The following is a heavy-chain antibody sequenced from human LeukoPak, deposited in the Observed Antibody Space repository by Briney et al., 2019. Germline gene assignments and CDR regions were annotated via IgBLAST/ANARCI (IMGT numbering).Heavy chain of an antibody. Sequence: GGSLRLSCAASGFTFSSYGMHWVRQAPGKGLEWVAFIRYDGSNKYYADSVKGRFTISRANSKNTLYLQMNSLRAEDTAVYYCAKDTTPPKAGFDPWGQGTLVTVSS. V-gene: IGHV3-30*02. J-gene: IGHJ5*02. CDR3: AKDTTPPKAGFDP. CDR2: IRYDGSNK. D-gene: IGHD1-14*01. CDR1: GFTFSSYG.